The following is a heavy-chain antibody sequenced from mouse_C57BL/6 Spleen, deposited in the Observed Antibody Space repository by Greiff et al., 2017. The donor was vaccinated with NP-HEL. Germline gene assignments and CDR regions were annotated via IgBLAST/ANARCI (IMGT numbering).Heavy chain of an antibody. V-gene: IGHV1-52*01. CDR1: GYTFTSYW. D-gene: IGHD2-4*01. CDR2: IDPSDSET. J-gene: IGHJ1*03. Sequence: VQLQQSGAELVRPGSSVKLSCKASGYTFTSYWMHWVKQRPIQGLEWIGNIDPSDSETHYNQKFKDKATLTVDKSSSTAYMQLSSLTSEDSAVYYCASYDYDWYFDVWGTGTTVTVSS. CDR3: ASYDYDWYFDV.